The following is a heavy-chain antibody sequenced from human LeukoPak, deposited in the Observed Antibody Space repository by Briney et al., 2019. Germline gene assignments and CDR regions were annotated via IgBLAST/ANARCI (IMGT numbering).Heavy chain of an antibody. J-gene: IGHJ4*02. CDR2: ITRSSNYI. Sequence: GGSLRLSCAASGFTFDDYGMSWVRQAPGKGLEWVSSITRSSNYIYYAGSLKGRITISRDNAKNSLYLQMNSLRAEDTAIYYCARDRYDSSGYYCISDYWGQGTLVSVSS. D-gene: IGHD3-22*01. CDR3: ARDRYDSSGYYCISDY. CDR1: GFTFDDYG. V-gene: IGHV3-21*01.